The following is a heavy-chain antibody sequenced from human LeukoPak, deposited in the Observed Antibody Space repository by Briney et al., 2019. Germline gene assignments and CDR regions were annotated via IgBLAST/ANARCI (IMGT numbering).Heavy chain of an antibody. D-gene: IGHD5/OR15-5a*01. J-gene: IGHJ6*02. CDR3: AKSGLPSASPIYYYYYGMDV. V-gene: IGHV3-23*01. CDR2: ISGSGGST. Sequence: SGASLRLSCAASGFTFSSYAMSWVRQAPGKWLHWVSAISGSGGSTYYADSVKGRFTISRDNSKNTLYLQMNSLRAEDTAVYYCAKSGLPSASPIYYYYYGMDVWGQGTTVTVSS. CDR1: GFTFSSYA.